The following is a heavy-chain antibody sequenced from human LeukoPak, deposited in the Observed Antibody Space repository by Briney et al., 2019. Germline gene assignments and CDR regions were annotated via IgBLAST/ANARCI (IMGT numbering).Heavy chain of an antibody. CDR1: GGSISSYY. CDR3: ARARWWFDP. CDR2: IYYSGST. V-gene: IGHV4-59*01. D-gene: IGHD4-23*01. Sequence: PSETLSLTCTVSGGSISSYYWSWIRQPPGKGLEWIGYIYYSGSTNYNPSLKSRVTISVDTSKNQFSLKLSSVTAADTAVYYCARARWWFDPWGQGTLVTVSS. J-gene: IGHJ5*02.